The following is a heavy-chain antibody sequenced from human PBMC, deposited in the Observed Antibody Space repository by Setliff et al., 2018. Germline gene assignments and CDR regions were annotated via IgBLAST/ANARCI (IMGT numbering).Heavy chain of an antibody. Sequence: PGESLKISCKGFGYSFISYWIGWVRQMRGKDLEWMGIIYPGDSNTRYSPSFQGQVTISADKSISTAYLQWDSLKASDTAMYYCARQDFGDYRVLTSWGQGTLVTVSS. V-gene: IGHV5-51*01. D-gene: IGHD4-17*01. CDR3: ARQDFGDYRVLTS. J-gene: IGHJ4*02. CDR2: IYPGDSNT. CDR1: GYSFISYW.